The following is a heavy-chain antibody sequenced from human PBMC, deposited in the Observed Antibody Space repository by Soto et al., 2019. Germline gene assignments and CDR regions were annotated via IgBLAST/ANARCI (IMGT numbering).Heavy chain of an antibody. Sequence: QVQLVQSGAEVRKPGASVKLSCKASVYTFTNFFVHWVRQAPGQGLEWMGIIEPSGGSTTYTQKFQVRVTMTRDTSTSTVYMELSSLKFDDSAVYYCARSQAGRPLDVWGQGTTVTVSS. CDR1: VYTFTNFF. J-gene: IGHJ6*02. V-gene: IGHV1-46*01. CDR3: ARSQAGRPLDV. D-gene: IGHD6-25*01. CDR2: IEPSGGST.